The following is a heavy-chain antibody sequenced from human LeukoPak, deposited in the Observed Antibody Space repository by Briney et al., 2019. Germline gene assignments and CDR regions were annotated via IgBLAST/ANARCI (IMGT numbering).Heavy chain of an antibody. D-gene: IGHD4-23*01. V-gene: IGHV4-59*01. CDR2: IYYSGST. J-gene: IGHJ6*03. CDR3: ATRGYYGGSYYYYYMDV. Sequence: PSETLSLTCTVFGCSISSYYWSWIRQPPGKGLEWIGYIYYSGSTNYNPSLKSRVTTSVDTSKNQFSLKLSSVTAADTAVYYCATRGYYGGSYYYYYMDVWGKGTTVTVSS. CDR1: GCSISSYY.